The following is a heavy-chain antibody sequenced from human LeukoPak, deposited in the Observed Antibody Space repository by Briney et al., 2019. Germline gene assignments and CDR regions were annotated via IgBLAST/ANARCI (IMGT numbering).Heavy chain of an antibody. Sequence: ASVKVSCKASGYTFTSYGISWVRQAPGQGLEWMGWTSAYNGNTNYAQKLQGRVTMTTDTSTSTAYMELRSLRSDDTAVYYCARVIAARPPTPPHYWGQGTLVTVSS. CDR2: TSAYNGNT. CDR1: GYTFTSYG. V-gene: IGHV1-18*01. J-gene: IGHJ4*02. D-gene: IGHD6-6*01. CDR3: ARVIAARPPTPPHY.